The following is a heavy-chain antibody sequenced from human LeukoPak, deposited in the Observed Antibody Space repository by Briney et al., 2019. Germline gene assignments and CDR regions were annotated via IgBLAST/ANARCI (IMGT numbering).Heavy chain of an antibody. V-gene: IGHV3-21*01. Sequence: PGGSLRLSCAASGFTFSSYSMNWVRQAPGKGLEWVSSISSSSSYIYYADSVKGRFTIPRDNAKNSLYLQMNSLRAEDTAVYYCARVSSKYGDYVEFYFDYWGQGTLVTVSS. CDR2: ISSSSSYI. CDR1: GFTFSSYS. CDR3: ARVSSKYGDYVEFYFDY. D-gene: IGHD4-17*01. J-gene: IGHJ4*02.